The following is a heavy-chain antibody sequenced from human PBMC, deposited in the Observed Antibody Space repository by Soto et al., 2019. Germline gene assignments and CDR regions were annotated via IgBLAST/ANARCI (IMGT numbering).Heavy chain of an antibody. V-gene: IGHV3-53*01. D-gene: IGHD6-19*01. J-gene: IGHJ4*02. CDR3: ARDSSSGWSGDFDY. CDR1: GFTVSSTY. CDR2: IFSTGNT. Sequence: EVQLVESGGGLTQPGGSLRLSCAASGFTVSSTYMSWVRQAAGKGLEWVSVIFSTGNTYYADSVKGRFTISRDNSKNTVYLQMNSLRAEDTAVYYCARDSSSGWSGDFDYWGQGTLVTVSS.